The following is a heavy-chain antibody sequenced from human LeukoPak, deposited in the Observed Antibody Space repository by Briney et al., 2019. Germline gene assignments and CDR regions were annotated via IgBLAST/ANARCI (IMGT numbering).Heavy chain of an antibody. J-gene: IGHJ1*01. CDR2: ISGSGGST. V-gene: IGHV3-23*01. Sequence: GGSLRLSCAASGFTFNNYAMSWIRQAPRQGLEWVSAISGSGGSTYYADSVKGRFTISRDNSKNTLYVQMNSLRAEDTAVYYCAKDSHGNYAEYFQHWGQGTLVTVSS. D-gene: IGHD4-17*01. CDR1: GFTFNNYA. CDR3: AKDSHGNYAEYFQH.